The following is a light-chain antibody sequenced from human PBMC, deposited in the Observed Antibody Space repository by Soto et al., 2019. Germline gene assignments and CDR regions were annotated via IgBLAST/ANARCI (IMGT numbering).Light chain of an antibody. CDR1: RDIGKF. CDR2: DAS. CDR3: QQYENLILT. V-gene: IGKV1-33*01. Sequence: DIQMTESPSSLSASAGDRVTITCQASRDIGKFLNWFQHKPGKAPKLLIYDASTLQTGVPLRFSGSASGRHFTFTISSLQPEDIATYYCQQYENLILTFGGGTKVEIK. J-gene: IGKJ4*01.